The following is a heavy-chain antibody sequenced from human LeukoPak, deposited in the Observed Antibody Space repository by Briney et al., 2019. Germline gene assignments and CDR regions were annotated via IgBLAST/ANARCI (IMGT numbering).Heavy chain of an antibody. CDR2: ISGSASNT. D-gene: IGHD1-26*01. V-gene: IGHV3-23*01. J-gene: IGHJ4*02. CDR3: AKEGGSYYLHPLDN. CDR1: GFTFSNNA. Sequence: PGGSLRLSCAASGFTFSNNAMSWVRQAPGKGLEWVSGISGSASNTYYADSVKGRFTISRDNSKNTLYLQMNSLRAEATAVYYCAKEGGSYYLHPLDNWGQGTLVTVSS.